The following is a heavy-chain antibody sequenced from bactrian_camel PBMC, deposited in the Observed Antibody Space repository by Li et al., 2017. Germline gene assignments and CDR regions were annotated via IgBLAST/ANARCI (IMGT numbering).Heavy chain of an antibody. CDR3: AADSSPLARRCRLVRDDYNS. V-gene: IGHV3S40*01. CDR1: GITFSRHD. D-gene: IGHD6*01. J-gene: IGHJ4*01. CDR2: IRYDGYKT. Sequence: DVQLVESGGGLVQPGESLRLSCVAPGITFSRHDMSWVRQAPGKGLEWIAQIRYDGYKTRYNSFAQGRFTISKDSAKNTLYLQMNDLKPEDTAMYYCAADSSPLARRCRLVRDDYNSWGQGTQVTVS.